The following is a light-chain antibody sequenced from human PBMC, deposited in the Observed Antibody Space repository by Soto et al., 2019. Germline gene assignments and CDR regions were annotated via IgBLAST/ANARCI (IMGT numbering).Light chain of an antibody. J-gene: IGKJ4*01. Sequence: DIQMTQSPSSLSASVGDRVTITCQASQDIDVFLHWYQQKPGQAPKLLIYDASILETGVPSRFSGSGSGTSFTFTVSSLQPEDVATYYCQQSHDLPTFGGGTKVDIK. CDR2: DAS. CDR3: QQSHDLPT. V-gene: IGKV1-33*01. CDR1: QDIDVF.